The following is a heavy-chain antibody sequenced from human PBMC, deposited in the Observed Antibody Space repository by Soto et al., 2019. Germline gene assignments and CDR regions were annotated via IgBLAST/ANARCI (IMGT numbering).Heavy chain of an antibody. Sequence: KVSCKASGFTFTSSAVQWVRQARGQRLEWIGWIVVGSGNTNYAQEFQERVTITRDMSTSTAYMELSSLRSEDTAVYYCAAVAAPYYYDSSGYYGDAFDIWGQGTMVTVSS. CDR1: GFTFTSSA. V-gene: IGHV1-58*01. D-gene: IGHD3-22*01. CDR3: AAVAAPYYYDSSGYYGDAFDI. CDR2: IVVGSGNT. J-gene: IGHJ3*02.